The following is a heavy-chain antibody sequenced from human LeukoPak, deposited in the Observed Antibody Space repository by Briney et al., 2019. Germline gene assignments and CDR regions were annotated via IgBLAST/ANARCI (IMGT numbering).Heavy chain of an antibody. CDR3: ARSSRGTSDYYGMDV. CDR1: GASISGYF. J-gene: IGHJ6*02. D-gene: IGHD1-1*01. CDR2: IYHSGST. V-gene: IGHV4-59*01. Sequence: SETLSLTCTVSGASISGYFWSWIRQPPGKGLEWIGYIYHSGSTDYNPSLKSRVTISVDTSQNHFSLKLSSVTAADTAVYYCARSSRGTSDYYGMDVWGQGTTVTVSS.